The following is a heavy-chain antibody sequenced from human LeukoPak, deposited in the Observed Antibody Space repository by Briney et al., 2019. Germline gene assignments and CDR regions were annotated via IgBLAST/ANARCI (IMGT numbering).Heavy chain of an antibody. CDR1: GYTFTGNY. Sequence: GASVKVSCKASGYTFTGNYMHWVRQAPGQGLEWMGWINPNSGGTNYAQKFQGRVTMTRDTSISTAYMELSRLRSDDTAVYYCARAANCSGGSCYVRAVVWFDPWGQGTLVTVSS. V-gene: IGHV1-2*02. CDR2: INPNSGGT. CDR3: ARAANCSGGSCYVRAVVWFDP. D-gene: IGHD2-15*01. J-gene: IGHJ5*02.